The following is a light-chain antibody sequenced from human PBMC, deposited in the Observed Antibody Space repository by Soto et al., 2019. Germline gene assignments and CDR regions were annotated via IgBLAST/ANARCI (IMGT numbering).Light chain of an antibody. V-gene: IGKV1-5*03. J-gene: IGKJ1*01. Sequence: DIKMTQSPSTLSGSVGDRVTITCRASQTISSWLAWYQQKPGKAPKLLIYKASTLKSGVPSRFSGSGSGTEFTLTISSLQPYDFATYYCQHYNSYSEAFCQGTKVELK. CDR1: QTISSW. CDR3: QHYNSYSEA. CDR2: KAS.